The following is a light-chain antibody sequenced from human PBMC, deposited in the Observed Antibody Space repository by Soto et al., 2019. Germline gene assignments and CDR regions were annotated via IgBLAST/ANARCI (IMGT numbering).Light chain of an antibody. CDR1: QSVSSSY. Sequence: EIVWTQSPGTLSLSPGERATLSCRASQSVSSSYLAWYKQKPGQAPRLLIYGASSRATGIPDSFSDSGSGTDFTLSISKLEPEDFAVYYCKQEGSSQGTVGRLTNVEIK. CDR3: KQEGSSQGT. CDR2: GAS. V-gene: IGKV3-20*01. J-gene: IGKJ1*01.